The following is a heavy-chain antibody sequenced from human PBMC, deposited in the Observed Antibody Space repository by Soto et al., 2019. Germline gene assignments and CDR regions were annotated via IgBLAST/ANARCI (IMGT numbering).Heavy chain of an antibody. Sequence: VQLVESGGGLVQPGRSLRLSCAASGFTFDDYAMHWVRQAPGKGLELVSGISWNSATIRYADSVKGRFTISRDNDKNSLLLQMNSLRAEDTALYYCAKDAGATKYYFNYWGQGTLVTVSS. D-gene: IGHD5-12*01. V-gene: IGHV3-9*01. J-gene: IGHJ4*02. CDR1: GFTFDDYA. CDR3: AKDAGATKYYFNY. CDR2: ISWNSATI.